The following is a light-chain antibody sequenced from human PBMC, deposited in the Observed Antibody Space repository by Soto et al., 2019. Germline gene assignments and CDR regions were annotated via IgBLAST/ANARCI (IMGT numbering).Light chain of an antibody. CDR1: QSLLHSNGYNY. CDR2: LGS. CDR3: IQALQTPLT. V-gene: IGKV2-28*01. Sequence: DIVMTQSPLSLPVTPGEPASISCRSSQSLLHSNGYNYLDWYLQKPGQSPQLLNYLGSNRASGVPDRFSGSGSGTDFTLKISRVEAEDVGVYYCIQALQTPLTFGGGTKVEIK. J-gene: IGKJ4*01.